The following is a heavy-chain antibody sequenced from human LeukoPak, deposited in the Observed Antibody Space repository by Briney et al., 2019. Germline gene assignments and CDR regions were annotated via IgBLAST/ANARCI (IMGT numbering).Heavy chain of an antibody. V-gene: IGHV3-23*01. CDR2: ISGSGGST. Sequence: PGGSLRLSCAASGFTFSSYAMSWVRQAPGKGLEWVSAISGSGGSTYYADSVKGRFTISRDNSKNTLYLQMNSLRAEDTAVYYCARVSRYGDYGEVDYWGQGTLVTVSS. CDR1: GFTFSSYA. J-gene: IGHJ4*02. CDR3: ARVSRYGDYGEVDY. D-gene: IGHD4-17*01.